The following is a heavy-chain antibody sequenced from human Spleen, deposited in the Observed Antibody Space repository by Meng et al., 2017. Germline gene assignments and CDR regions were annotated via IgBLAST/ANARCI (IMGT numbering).Heavy chain of an antibody. CDR3: AREKSPGHFDY. CDR1: GYTFTTYY. V-gene: IGHV1-46*01. Sequence: QVQLVQSGAEVKKPWASVKGSCKASGYTFTTYYLHWVRQAPGQGLEWMGIINPSGGSTSYAQNFQGRLTMTRDTSTSTVYMGLSSLRSEDTALYYCAREKSPGHFDYWGQGTLVTVSS. CDR2: INPSGGST. J-gene: IGHJ4*02.